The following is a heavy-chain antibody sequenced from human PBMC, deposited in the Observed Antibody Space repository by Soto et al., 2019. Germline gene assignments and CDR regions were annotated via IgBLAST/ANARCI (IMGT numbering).Heavy chain of an antibody. D-gene: IGHD5-12*01. CDR1: GFTLSSYA. CDR2: LSGGGVST. J-gene: IGHJ6*02. Sequence: GGSLRLSCAASGFTLSSYAMSWVRQAPGKGLEWVSGLSGGGVSTYYADSVKGRFTISRDNSKNTLYLQMNSLRAEDTAVYYCAKGGEIVATTPYYYYGMDVWGQGTTVTVSS. V-gene: IGHV3-23*01. CDR3: AKGGEIVATTPYYYYGMDV.